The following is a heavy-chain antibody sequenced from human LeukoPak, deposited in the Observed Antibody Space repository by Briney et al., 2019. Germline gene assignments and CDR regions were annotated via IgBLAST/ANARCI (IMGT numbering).Heavy chain of an antibody. Sequence: GGSLRLSCAAPGFTFSSYAMSWVRQAPGKGLEWVSAISGSGGSTYYADSVKGRFTISRDNSKNTLYLQMNSLRAEDTAVYYCAKETPKTKWLRSGNWFDPWGQGTLATVSS. J-gene: IGHJ5*02. CDR1: GFTFSSYA. D-gene: IGHD5-12*01. V-gene: IGHV3-23*01. CDR3: AKETPKTKWLRSGNWFDP. CDR2: ISGSGGST.